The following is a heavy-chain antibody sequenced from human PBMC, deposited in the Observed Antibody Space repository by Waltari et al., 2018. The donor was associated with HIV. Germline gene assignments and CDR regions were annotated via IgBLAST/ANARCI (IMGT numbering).Heavy chain of an antibody. D-gene: IGHD3-22*01. J-gene: IGHJ3*02. CDR3: AIPYTYYYDSSGYYDAFDI. V-gene: IGHV5-10-1*01. CDR1: GYSFTSYW. CDR2: IDPSDSYT. Sequence: EVQLVQSGAEVKKPGESLRISCKGSGYSFTSYWISWVRQIPGKGLEWMGRIDPSDSYTNYSPSFQGHVTISADKSISTAYLQWSSLKASDTAMYYCAIPYTYYYDSSGYYDAFDIWGQGTMVTVSS.